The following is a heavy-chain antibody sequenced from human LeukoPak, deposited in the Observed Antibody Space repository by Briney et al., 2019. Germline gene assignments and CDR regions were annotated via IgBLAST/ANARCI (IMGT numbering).Heavy chain of an antibody. CDR2: IVVGGGNT. V-gene: IGHV1-58*02. CDR3: GADLTMVRGVPRWFDP. D-gene: IGHD3-10*01. J-gene: IGHJ5*02. CDR1: GFTFTSSA. Sequence: SVKVSCKASGFTFTSSAMQWVRQARGQRLEWIGWIVVGGGNTNYAQKFQERVTITRDMSTSTTYMELSSLRSEDTAVYYCGADLTMVRGVPRWFDPWGQGTLVTVSS.